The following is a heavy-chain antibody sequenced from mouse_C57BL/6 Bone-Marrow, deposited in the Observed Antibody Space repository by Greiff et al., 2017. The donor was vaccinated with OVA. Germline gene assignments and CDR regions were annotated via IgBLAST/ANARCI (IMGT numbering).Heavy chain of an antibody. CDR2: ISNGGGST. J-gene: IGHJ4*01. CDR1: GFTFSDYY. Sequence: DVMLVESGGGLVQPGGSLKLSCAASGFTFSDYYMYWVRQTPEKRLEWVAYISNGGGSTYYPDTVKGRFTISRDNAKNTLYLQMSRLKSEDTAMYYCARPPSPLGLYAMDYWGQGTSVTVSS. CDR3: ARPPSPLGLYAMDY. D-gene: IGHD4-1*01. V-gene: IGHV5-12*01.